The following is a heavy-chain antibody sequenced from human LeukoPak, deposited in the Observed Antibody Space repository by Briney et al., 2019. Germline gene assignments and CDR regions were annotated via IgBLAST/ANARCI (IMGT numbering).Heavy chain of an antibody. CDR1: GGSFSGYY. J-gene: IGHJ4*02. Sequence: SETLSLTCAVYGGSFSGYYWSWIRQPPGKGLEWIGEINRSGSTNYNPSLKSRVTISVDTSKNQFSLKLSSVTAADTAVYYCARNNLASLGNDYWGQGTLVTVSS. D-gene: IGHD1-14*01. CDR2: INRSGST. CDR3: ARNNLASLGNDY. V-gene: IGHV4-34*01.